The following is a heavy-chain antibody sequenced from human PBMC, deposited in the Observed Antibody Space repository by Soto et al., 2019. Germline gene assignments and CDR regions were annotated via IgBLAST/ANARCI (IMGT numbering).Heavy chain of an antibody. CDR3: ARLHHFGPDN. V-gene: IGHV3-7*04. J-gene: IGHJ4*02. CDR2: INRDEAEK. CDR1: TFTFSNFW. D-gene: IGHD3-16*01. Sequence: EVQEVESGGDLVQPGGSLRLSCTVSTFTFSNFWVGWIRQAPGKGLEWVAKINRDEAEKYYVDSVKGRFTISRDNAKNSLYLQMNSLRAEDTAMYYCARLHHFGPDNWGQGTLVTVSS.